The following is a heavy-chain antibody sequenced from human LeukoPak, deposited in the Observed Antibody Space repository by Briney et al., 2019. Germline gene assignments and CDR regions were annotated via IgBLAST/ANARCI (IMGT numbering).Heavy chain of an antibody. CDR3: ARDSDYYGSLDV. D-gene: IGHD3-10*01. J-gene: IGHJ6*04. CDR1: GGSISSYY. Sequence: KPSETLSLTCTVSGGSISSYYWSWIRQPPGKGLEWIGYIYYSGSTNYNPSLKSRVTISVDTSKNQFSLKLSSVTAADTAVYYCARDSDYYGSLDVWGKGTTVTISS. CDR2: IYYSGST. V-gene: IGHV4-59*01.